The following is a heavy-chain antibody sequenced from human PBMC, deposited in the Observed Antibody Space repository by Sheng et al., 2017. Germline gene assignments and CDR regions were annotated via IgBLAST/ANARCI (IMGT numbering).Heavy chain of an antibody. J-gene: IGHJ4*02. CDR3: ARWNSGSPEN. V-gene: IGHV3-72*01. CDR2: LKTSSRLHH. CDR1: GFTFSDHY. Sequence: EVQLVESGGGLVQPGGSLRLSCAASGFTFSDHYMDWVRQAPGKGLSGLAVLKTSSRLHHRVRHVSESRFTISRDDSKNSLFLQMNSLKTEDTAVYYCARWNSGSPENWGQGTLGHRL. D-gene: IGHD1-26*01.